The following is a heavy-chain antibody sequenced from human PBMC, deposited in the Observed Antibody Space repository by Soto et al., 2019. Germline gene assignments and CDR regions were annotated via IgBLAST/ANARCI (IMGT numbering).Heavy chain of an antibody. CDR1: GYTFTSHY. CDR2: INPSAGST. CDR3: ATPSGY. V-gene: IGHV1-46*01. D-gene: IGHD3-10*01. J-gene: IGHJ4*02. Sequence: QVQLVQSGAEVKKPGASVKVSCKASGYTFTSHYMHWVRQAPGQGLEWMGLINPSAGSTSYAQNFQGRVTMTRDTSTSKVFMDLSSLSSEDTAIYHCATPSGYWGQGTLVTVSS.